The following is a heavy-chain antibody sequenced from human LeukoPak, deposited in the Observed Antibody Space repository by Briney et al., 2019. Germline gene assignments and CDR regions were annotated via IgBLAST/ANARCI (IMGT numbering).Heavy chain of an antibody. V-gene: IGHV3-30-3*01. CDR1: GFTFSSYA. CDR3: ARASGFGGSIAALSDAFDI. Sequence: GGSLRLSCAASGFTFSSYAMHWVRQAPGKGLEWVAVISYDGSNKYYADSVKGRFTISRDNSKNTPYLQMNSLRAEDTAVYYCARASGFGGSIAALSDAFDIWGQGTMVTVSS. J-gene: IGHJ3*02. D-gene: IGHD6-6*01. CDR2: ISYDGSNK.